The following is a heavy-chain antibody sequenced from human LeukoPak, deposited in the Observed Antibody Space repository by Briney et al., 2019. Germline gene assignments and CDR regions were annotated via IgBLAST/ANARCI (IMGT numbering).Heavy chain of an antibody. V-gene: IGHV1-46*01. CDR2: INPSGGST. D-gene: IGHD3/OR15-3a*01. J-gene: IGHJ3*02. CDR3: ATERWAWTPGREEDAFDI. Sequence: ASVKVSCKASGGTFSSYAISWVRQAPGQGLEWMGIINPSGGSTSYAQKFQGRVTMTRDMSTSTVYMELSSLRSEDTAVYYCATERWAWTPGREEDAFDIWGQGTMVTVSS. CDR1: GGTFSSYA.